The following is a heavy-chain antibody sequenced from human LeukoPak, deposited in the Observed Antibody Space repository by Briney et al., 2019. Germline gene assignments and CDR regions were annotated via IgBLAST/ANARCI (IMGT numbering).Heavy chain of an antibody. D-gene: IGHD3-3*01. CDR2: IYYSGST. Sequence: SETLSLTCTVSGGSISSYYWSWIRQPPGKGLEWIGYIYYSGSTNYNPSLKSRVTISVDTSKNQFSLKLSSVTAADTAVYSGARLGGAFWCGNPNGRFDYWGQGTLVTVSS. CDR1: GGSISSYY. V-gene: IGHV4-59*08. J-gene: IGHJ4*02. CDR3: ARLGGAFWCGNPNGRFDY.